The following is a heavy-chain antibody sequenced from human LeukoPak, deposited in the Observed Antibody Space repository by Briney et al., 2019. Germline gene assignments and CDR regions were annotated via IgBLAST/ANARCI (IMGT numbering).Heavy chain of an antibody. CDR3: ARVPCGGDCYHEYYFDY. Sequence: GASVKVSCKASGGTFSSYAISLVRQAPGQGLEWMGRIIPILGIANYAQKFQGRVTITADKSTSTAYMELSSLRSEDTAVYYCARVPCGGDCYHEYYFDYWGQGTLVTVSS. V-gene: IGHV1-69*04. J-gene: IGHJ4*02. D-gene: IGHD2-21*02. CDR1: GGTFSSYA. CDR2: IIPILGIA.